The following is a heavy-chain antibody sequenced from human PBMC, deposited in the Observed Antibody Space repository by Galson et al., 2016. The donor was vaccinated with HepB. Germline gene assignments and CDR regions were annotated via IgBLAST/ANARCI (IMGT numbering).Heavy chain of an antibody. CDR3: AKDPFYYDSSAYYYH. Sequence: SLRLSCAASGFTFSSYAMSWVRQAPGKGLEWVSAISGGGGSTYYPDSVKGRFTISRDNSKNTLYLQMNSLRAEDTAVCYCAKDPFYYDSSAYYYHWGQGTLVTVSS. D-gene: IGHD3-22*01. J-gene: IGHJ5*02. CDR2: ISGGGGST. CDR1: GFTFSSYA. V-gene: IGHV3-23*01.